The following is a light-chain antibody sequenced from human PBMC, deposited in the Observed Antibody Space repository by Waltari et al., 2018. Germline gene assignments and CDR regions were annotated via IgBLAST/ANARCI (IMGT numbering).Light chain of an antibody. Sequence: DIQMTQSPSTLSASVGDRVTITCRASQRITTWLAWYQQKPGRAPKLLLYKASTLQSGVPSRFRASGSGTEFTLTISSLQPDDFATYYCQQYHSFSRFAFGPGTKVHLK. J-gene: IGKJ3*01. CDR2: KAS. CDR3: QQYHSFSRFA. V-gene: IGKV1-5*03. CDR1: QRITTW.